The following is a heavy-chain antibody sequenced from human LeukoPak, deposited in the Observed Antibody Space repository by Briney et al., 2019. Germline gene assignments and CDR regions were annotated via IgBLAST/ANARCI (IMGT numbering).Heavy chain of an antibody. CDR1: GGSISSYY. V-gene: IGHV4-59*12. CDR2: IYYSGTT. Sequence: SETLSLTCTVSGGSISSYYWSWIRQPPGKGLEWIGYIYYSGTTNYNPSLKSRVTISVDTSKNQFSLKLSSVTAADTAVYYCARGRKYQLLYYFDYWGQGTLVTVSS. CDR3: ARGRKYQLLYYFDY. D-gene: IGHD2-2*01. J-gene: IGHJ4*02.